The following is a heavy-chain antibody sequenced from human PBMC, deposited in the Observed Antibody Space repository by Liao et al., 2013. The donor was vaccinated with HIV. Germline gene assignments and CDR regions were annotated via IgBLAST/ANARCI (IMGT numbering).Heavy chain of an antibody. D-gene: IGHD2-2*01. CDR2: IYTSGNA. J-gene: IGHJ4*02. CDR1: GGSISSDDYY. CDR3: ASDPTADCSNSTCYKGGFXH. V-gene: IGHV4-61*02. Sequence: QVQLQESGPGLVEPSQTLSLTCNVSGGSISSDDYYWSWIRQPAEKGLEWIGRIYTSGNANYNPSLKSRVTISVDTSMNQFSLELSSVTAADTAVYYCASDPTADCSNSTCYKGGFXHWGRESWSP.